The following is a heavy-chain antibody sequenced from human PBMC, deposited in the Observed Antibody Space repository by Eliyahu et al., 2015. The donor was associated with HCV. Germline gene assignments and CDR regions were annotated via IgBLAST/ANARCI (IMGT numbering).Heavy chain of an antibody. CDR3: ARITRLGYCSSTSCYVYNYYYGMDV. J-gene: IGHJ6*02. Sequence: QLQLQESGPGLVKPSETLSLTCTVSGGSISSSSYYWGWIRQPPGKGLEWIGSIYYSGSTYYNPSLKSRVTISVDTSKNQFSLKLSSVTAADTAVYYCARITRLGYCSSTSCYVYNYYYGMDVWGQGTTVTVSS. D-gene: IGHD2-2*01. CDR1: GGSISSSSYY. V-gene: IGHV4-39*01. CDR2: IYYSGST.